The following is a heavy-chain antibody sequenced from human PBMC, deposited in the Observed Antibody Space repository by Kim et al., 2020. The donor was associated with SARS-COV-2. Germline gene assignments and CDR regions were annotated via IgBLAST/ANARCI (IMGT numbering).Heavy chain of an antibody. V-gene: IGHV3-33*01. CDR1: GFTFSSYG. J-gene: IGHJ4*02. D-gene: IGHD6-19*01. CDR3: ARVFFHSSGWLSPDH. CDR2: IWYDGSNK. Sequence: GGSLRLSCAASGFTFSSYGMHWVRQAPGKGLEWVAVIWYDGSNKYYADSVKGRFTISRDNSKNTLYLQMNSLRAEDTAVYYCARVFFHSSGWLSPDHWGQGTLVTVSS.